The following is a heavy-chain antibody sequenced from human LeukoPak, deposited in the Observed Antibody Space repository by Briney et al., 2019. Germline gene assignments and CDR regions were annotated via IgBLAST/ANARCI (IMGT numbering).Heavy chain of an antibody. CDR2: INHSGST. CDR3: ASHQRGYSYGSDY. J-gene: IGHJ4*02. V-gene: IGHV4-34*01. CDR1: GGSFSGYY. Sequence: SETLSLTCAVYGGSFSGYYWGWIRQPPGKGLEWIGEINHSGSTNYNPSLKSRVTISVDTSKNQFSLKLSSVTAADTAVYYCASHQRGYSYGSDYWGQGTLVTVSS. D-gene: IGHD5-18*01.